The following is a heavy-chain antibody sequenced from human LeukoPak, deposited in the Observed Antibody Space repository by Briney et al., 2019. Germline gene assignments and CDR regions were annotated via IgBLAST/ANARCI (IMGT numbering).Heavy chain of an antibody. D-gene: IGHD3-22*01. J-gene: IGHJ4*02. V-gene: IGHV3-23*01. CDR3: AKGVYYYDSSGYYYGY. CDR1: GFTFSSYA. Sequence: GGSLRLSCAASGFTFSSYAMSWVRQAPGKGLEWVSAISGSGGSTYYADSVKGRFTISRDNSKNTLYLHMNSLRAEDTAVYYCAKGVYYYDSSGYYYGYWGQGTLVTVSS. CDR2: ISGSGGST.